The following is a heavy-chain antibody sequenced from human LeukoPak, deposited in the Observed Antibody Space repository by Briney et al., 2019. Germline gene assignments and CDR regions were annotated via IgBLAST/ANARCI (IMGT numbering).Heavy chain of an antibody. D-gene: IGHD6-6*01. CDR3: ARDRRDSSSSIGRFDY. CDR1: GGTFSSYA. Sequence: SVKVSCKASGGTFSSYAISWVRQASGQGLEWMEGIIPIFGTANYAQKFQGRVTITADESTSTAYMELSSLRSEDTAVYYCARDRRDSSSSIGRFDYXXXGTLVTVSS. CDR2: IIPIFGTA. V-gene: IGHV1-69*13. J-gene: IGHJ4*01.